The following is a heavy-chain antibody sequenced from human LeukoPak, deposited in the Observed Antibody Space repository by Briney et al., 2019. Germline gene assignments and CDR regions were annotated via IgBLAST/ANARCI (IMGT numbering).Heavy chain of an antibody. V-gene: IGHV3-23*01. CDR3: AKGTVAGYSSGWYPYYFDY. D-gene: IGHD6-19*01. J-gene: IGHJ4*02. CDR2: ISGSGGST. Sequence: GGSLRLSCAASGFTFSSYSLNWVRQAPGKGLEWVSAISGSGGSTYYADSVKGRFTISRDNSKNTLYLQMNSLRAEDTAVYYCAKGTVAGYSSGWYPYYFDYWGQGTLVTVSS. CDR1: GFTFSSYS.